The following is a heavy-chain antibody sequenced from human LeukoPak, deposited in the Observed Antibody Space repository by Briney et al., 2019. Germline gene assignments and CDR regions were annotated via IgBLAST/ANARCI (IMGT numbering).Heavy chain of an antibody. D-gene: IGHD1-1*01. J-gene: IGHJ4*02. CDR2: IYYSGSP. V-gene: IGHV4-39*01. CDR1: GVSISNNNYY. CDR3: ATWRTAKTGFDY. Sequence: SETLSLTCTVSGVSISNNNYYWAWIRQPPGKGLECIGSIYYSGSPYYNPSLKSRVTISVDTSKNQFSLRLSSVTAANTAVYYCATWRTAKTGFDYWGQGTLVTVSS.